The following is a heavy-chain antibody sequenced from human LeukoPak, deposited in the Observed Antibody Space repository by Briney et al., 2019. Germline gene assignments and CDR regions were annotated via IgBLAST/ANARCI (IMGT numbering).Heavy chain of an antibody. V-gene: IGHV3-21*01. CDR3: ARMDDYGAFDI. J-gene: IGHJ3*02. Sequence: GGSLRLSCATSGFTFSSYAMSWVRQAPGKGLEWVSSISSSSSYIYYADSVKGRFTISRDNAKNSLYLQMNSLRAEDTAVYYCARMDDYGAFDIWGQGTMVTVSS. CDR1: GFTFSSYA. CDR2: ISSSSSYI. D-gene: IGHD4-17*01.